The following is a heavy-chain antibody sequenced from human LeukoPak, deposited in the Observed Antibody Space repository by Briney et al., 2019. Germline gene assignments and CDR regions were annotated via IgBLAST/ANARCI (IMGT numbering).Heavy chain of an antibody. CDR1: GYSISSVYY. Sequence: PSETLSLTCAVSGYSISSVYYWGWIRQPPGKGLEWIGNLHHSVRTYFHSSLKSRVTISVDTSKNQFSLKLSSATAADTAVYYCFRANTFGGVIAQLEYWGQGTLVAVDS. CDR2: LHHSVRT. D-gene: IGHD3-16*02. V-gene: IGHV4-38-2*01. J-gene: IGHJ4*02. CDR3: FRANTFGGVIAQLEY.